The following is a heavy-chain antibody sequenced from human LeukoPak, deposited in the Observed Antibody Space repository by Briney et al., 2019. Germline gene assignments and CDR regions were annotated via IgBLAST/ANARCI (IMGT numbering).Heavy chain of an antibody. V-gene: IGHV3-23*01. D-gene: IGHD6-19*01. J-gene: IGHJ4*02. Sequence: GGSLRLSCAASGFTFNNYAMSWVRQAPGKGLEWVSGIGSDARTSYEDSVKGRFTFSRDNSKNTLYLQMNSLRVEDTAIYYCAKEFTGGWPFDFWGQGTLVTVSS. CDR3: AKEFTGGWPFDF. CDR2: IGSDART. CDR1: GFTFNNYA.